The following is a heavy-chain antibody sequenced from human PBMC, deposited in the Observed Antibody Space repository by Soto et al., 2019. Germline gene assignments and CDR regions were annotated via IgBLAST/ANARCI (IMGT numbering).Heavy chain of an antibody. CDR3: AKDRGWSSADLEY. Sequence: QVQLVESGGGVVQPGRSLRLSCAASGFTFSSFGMHWVRQAPGKGLEWVALISYDGSSDYYVDSVKGRFTISRDKSKNTLYRQMNSLRPEDTAVYYCAKDRGWSSADLEYWGQGTLFSVSS. D-gene: IGHD6-19*01. J-gene: IGHJ4*02. V-gene: IGHV3-30*18. CDR1: GFTFSSFG. CDR2: ISYDGSSD.